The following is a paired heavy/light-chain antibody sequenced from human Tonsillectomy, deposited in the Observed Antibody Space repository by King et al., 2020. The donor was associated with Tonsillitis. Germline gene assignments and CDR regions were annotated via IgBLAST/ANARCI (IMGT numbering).Light chain of an antibody. Sequence: EIVMTQSPATLSVSPGERATLSCRASQSVSSDLAWYQQKPGQAPRLLIYGASTRATGIPARFSGSGSGTEFTLTISSLQSEDFAVYYCQQYDNWPPYTFGQGTKLEIK. J-gene: IGKJ2*01. CDR1: QSVSSD. V-gene: IGKV3-15*01. CDR3: QQYDNWPPYT. CDR2: GAS.
Heavy chain of an antibody. V-gene: IGHV1-69*06. J-gene: IGHJ5*02. CDR2: IIPIFGTA. Sequence: QVQLVQSGAEVKKPGSSVRVSCKASGGTFNNYAISWVRQAPGQGLEWMGGIIPIFGTANYAQNFQGRVTITADRSTSKVYMELSSLRSEDTAVYYCASLIRGSYTTIGWFDPWGQGTLVTVSS. CDR1: GGTFNNYA. CDR3: ASLIRGSYTTIGWFDP. D-gene: IGHD1-26*01.